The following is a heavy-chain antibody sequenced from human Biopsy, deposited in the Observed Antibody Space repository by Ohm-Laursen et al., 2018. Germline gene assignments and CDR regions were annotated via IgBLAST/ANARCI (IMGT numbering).Heavy chain of an antibody. V-gene: IGHV4-39*01. D-gene: IGHD3-22*01. J-gene: IGHJ5*02. CDR3: ARDYDTSGYYYVS. CDR1: GGSISNNNYY. Sequence: SETLSLTCTVSGGSISNNNYYWGWIRQPPGKGLEWIGSIFYRGSTHYKPSLKSRVNISVDTSKNQFWLKLNSVTAADTAVYYCARDYDTSGYYYVSWGQGTLVTVSS. CDR2: IFYRGST.